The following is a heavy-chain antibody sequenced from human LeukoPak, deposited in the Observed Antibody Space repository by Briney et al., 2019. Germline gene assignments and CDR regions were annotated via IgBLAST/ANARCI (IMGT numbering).Heavy chain of an antibody. CDR1: GGSISSYY. CDR2: IYYSGST. J-gene: IGHJ4*02. V-gene: IGHV4-59*01. D-gene: IGHD3-22*01. CDR3: ARGSRYYYDSSGYYPFDY. Sequence: SETLSLTCTVSGGSISSYYWSWIRQPPGKGPEWIWYIYYSGSTNYNPSLKSRVTISVDTSKNQFSLKLSSVTAADTAVYYCARGSRYYYDSSGYYPFDYWGQGTLVTVSS.